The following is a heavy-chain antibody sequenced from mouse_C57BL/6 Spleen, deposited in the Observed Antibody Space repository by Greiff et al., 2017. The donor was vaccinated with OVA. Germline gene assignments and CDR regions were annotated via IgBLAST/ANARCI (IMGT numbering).Heavy chain of an antibody. CDR2: IWSGGST. J-gene: IGHJ3*01. Sequence: VQLQQSGPGLVQPSQSLSITCTVSGFSLTSYGVHWVRQSPGKGLEWLGVIWSGGSTDYNAAFISRLSISKDNSKSQVFFKMNSLQADDTAIYYCARNYYGSSGGFAYWGQGSLVTVSA. V-gene: IGHV2-2*01. CDR1: GFSLTSYG. CDR3: ARNYYGSSGGFAY. D-gene: IGHD1-1*01.